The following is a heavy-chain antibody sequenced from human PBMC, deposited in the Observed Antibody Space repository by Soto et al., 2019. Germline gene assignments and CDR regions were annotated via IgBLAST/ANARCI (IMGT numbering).Heavy chain of an antibody. CDR2: IYYSGST. Sequence: SETLSLTCTVSGGSISSGGYYWSWIRQHPGKGLEWIGYIYYSGSTYYNPSLKSRVTISVDTSKNQFSLKLSSVTAADTAVYYCAREESVVVPAANYYGMDVWGQGTTVTVSS. D-gene: IGHD2-2*01. CDR1: GGSISSGGYY. CDR3: AREESVVVPAANYYGMDV. J-gene: IGHJ6*02. V-gene: IGHV4-31*03.